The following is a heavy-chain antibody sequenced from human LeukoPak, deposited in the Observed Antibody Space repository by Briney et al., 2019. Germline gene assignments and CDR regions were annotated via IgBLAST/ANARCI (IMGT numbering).Heavy chain of an antibody. V-gene: IGHV1-2*02. J-gene: IGHJ4*02. D-gene: IGHD3-22*01. Sequence: PVGSVKVSCKASGYTFTGYYMHWVRQAPGQGLEWMGWITTNSGGTNYAQKFQGRVTMTRDTSISTAYMELSRLRSDDTAVYYCARGLSYYDSSGYWLEGGYWGQGTLVTVPS. CDR2: ITTNSGGT. CDR3: ARGLSYYDSSGYWLEGGY. CDR1: GYTFTGYY.